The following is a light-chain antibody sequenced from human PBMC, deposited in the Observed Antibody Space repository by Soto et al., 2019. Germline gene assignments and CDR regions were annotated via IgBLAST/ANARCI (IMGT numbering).Light chain of an antibody. J-gene: IGLJ2*01. V-gene: IGLV1-44*01. CDR2: TTS. Sequence: HSVLTQPPSASGTPGQRVTVSCSGSSSNIGSNTVNWYQQLPGAAPKLLIYTTSQRPSGVPDRFSGSKSGTSASLAISGLQSEDEADYYCAAWDDSLNGVVFGGGTSSPS. CDR1: SSNIGSNT. CDR3: AAWDDSLNGVV.